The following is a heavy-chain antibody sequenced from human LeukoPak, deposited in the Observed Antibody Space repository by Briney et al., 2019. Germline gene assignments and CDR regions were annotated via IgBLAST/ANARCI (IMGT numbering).Heavy chain of an antibody. CDR1: GGSISSYY. CDR3: ARDRQQPDAFDI. D-gene: IGHD6-13*01. Sequence: SETLSLTCTVSGGSISSYYWSWIRQPPGRGLEWIGYIYYSGSTNYNPSLKSRVTISVDTSKNQFSLKLSSVTAADTAVYYCARDRQQPDAFDIWGQGTMVTVSS. J-gene: IGHJ3*02. V-gene: IGHV4-59*12. CDR2: IYYSGST.